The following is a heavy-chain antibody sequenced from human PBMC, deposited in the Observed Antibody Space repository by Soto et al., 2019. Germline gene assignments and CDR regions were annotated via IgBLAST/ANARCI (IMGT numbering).Heavy chain of an antibody. J-gene: IGHJ4*02. Sequence: EVQILESGGGLVQPGEYLRLYCAASGFTFSSYAMSWIRQAPGKGRERVSVISGSDDSTYYADSVKGRFTIARDNSTHTLYMQMNSVRAEDEALYYCAGKSSACTFDYWGQGTLVTVSS. V-gene: IGHV3-23*01. CDR1: GFTFSSYA. CDR3: AGKSSACTFDY. CDR2: ISGSDDST. D-gene: IGHD6-6*01.